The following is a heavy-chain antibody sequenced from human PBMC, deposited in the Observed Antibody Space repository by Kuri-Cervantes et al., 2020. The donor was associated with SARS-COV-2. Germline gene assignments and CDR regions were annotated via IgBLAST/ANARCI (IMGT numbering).Heavy chain of an antibody. D-gene: IGHD1-26*01. J-gene: IGHJ6*03. CDR1: GFTFSKYW. Sequence: GESLKISCAASGFTFSKYWMNWVRQAPGKGLEWVANIQEDGNEKYHADSVKGRFTISRDNSKNTLYLQMNSLRAEDTAVYYCAKVVSYRYYYYMDVWGKGTTVTVSS. CDR2: IQEDGNEK. CDR3: AKVVSYRYYYYMDV. V-gene: IGHV3-7*01.